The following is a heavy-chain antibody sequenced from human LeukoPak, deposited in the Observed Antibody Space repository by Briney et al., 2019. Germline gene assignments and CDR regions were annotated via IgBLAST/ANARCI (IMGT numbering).Heavy chain of an antibody. CDR3: ITPLPYSAQ. D-gene: IGHD2-21*01. CDR2: IKPKTDGETT. V-gene: IGHV3-15*07. Sequence: GGSLRLSCAASGFTFSNAYMNWVRQPPGKGLEWVGRIKPKTDGETTEYAAPVKGRFSISRDDSKNMLYLQMNSLKTEGTAVYYCITPLPYSAQGGQGTLVTVSS. J-gene: IGHJ4*02. CDR1: GFTFSNAY.